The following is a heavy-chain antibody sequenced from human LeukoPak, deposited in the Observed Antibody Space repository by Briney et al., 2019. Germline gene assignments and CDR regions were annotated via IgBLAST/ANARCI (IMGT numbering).Heavy chain of an antibody. CDR1: GGSISSYY. CDR3: AREEAGTYGFEY. Sequence: SETLSLTCTVSGGSISSYYWSWIRQPPGKGLEWIGYIYYSGSTNYNPSLKSRVTISVDTSKNQFSLKLSSVTPEDTAVYYCAREEAGTYGFEYWGQGTLVTVSS. D-gene: IGHD3-10*01. V-gene: IGHV4-59*12. J-gene: IGHJ4*02. CDR2: IYYSGST.